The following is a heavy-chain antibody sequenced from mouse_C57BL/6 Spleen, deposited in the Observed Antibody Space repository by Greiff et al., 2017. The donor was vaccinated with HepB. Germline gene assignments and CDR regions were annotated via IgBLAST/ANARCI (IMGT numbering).Heavy chain of an antibody. V-gene: IGHV5-4*01. CDR1: GFTFSSYA. D-gene: IGHD1-1*01. J-gene: IGHJ3*01. CDR3: ARDHYGSSYSAWFAY. Sequence: EVKLMESGGGLVKPGGSLKLSCAASGFTFSSYAMSWVRQTPEKRLEWVATISDGGSYTYYPDNVKGRFTISRDNAKNNLYLQMSHLKSEDTAMYYCARDHYGSSYSAWFAYWGQGTLVTVSA. CDR2: ISDGGSYT.